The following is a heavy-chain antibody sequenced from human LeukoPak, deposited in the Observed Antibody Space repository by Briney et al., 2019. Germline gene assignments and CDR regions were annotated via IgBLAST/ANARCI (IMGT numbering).Heavy chain of an antibody. D-gene: IGHD1-14*01. CDR2: IYKGGSI. V-gene: IGHV3-23*03. CDR1: GFTFSSYA. CDR3: ASRGPGYYFDY. Sequence: PGGSLRLSCAASGFTFSSYAMSWVRQAPGKGLEWVSVIYKGGSIYYADSVKGRFTISRDNSKNTVYLQMKSLRAEDTAVYYCASRGPGYYFDYWGQGTLVTVSS. J-gene: IGHJ4*02.